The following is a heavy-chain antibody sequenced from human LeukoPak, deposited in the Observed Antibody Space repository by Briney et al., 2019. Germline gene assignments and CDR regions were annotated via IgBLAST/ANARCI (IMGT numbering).Heavy chain of an antibody. D-gene: IGHD2-8*01. CDR3: ARDFSPRTKYYYMDV. CDR1: GGSFSSYD. J-gene: IGHJ6*03. CDR2: IYYSGST. Sequence: SETLSLTCTVSGGSFSSYDWSWIRQPPGKGLEWIGYIYYSGSTNYNPSLKSRVTISVDTSKNQFSLKLSSVTAADTAVYYCARDFSPRTKYYYMDVWGKGATVTVSS. V-gene: IGHV4-59*01.